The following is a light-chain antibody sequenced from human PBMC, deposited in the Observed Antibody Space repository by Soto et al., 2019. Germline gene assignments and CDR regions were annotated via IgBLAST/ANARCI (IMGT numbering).Light chain of an antibody. CDR2: SAS. J-gene: IGKJ4*01. V-gene: IGKV1-39*01. Sequence: DFQMTQSPSSLSASVGDRVTIICRASQSIANYLNWYQQKPGKAPSLLIYSASTLQSGVPSRFSGSGSVTDFTLTISSLQPEDFATYFCQQPYSAPPTFGGGTKVEIK. CDR1: QSIANY. CDR3: QQPYSAPPT.